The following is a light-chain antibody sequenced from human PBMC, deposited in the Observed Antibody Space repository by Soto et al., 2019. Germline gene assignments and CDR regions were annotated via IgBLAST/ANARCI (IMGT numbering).Light chain of an antibody. CDR2: RNN. CDR1: SSNIGSNY. CDR3: ATWDDNLSGVV. Sequence: QSVLTQPPSASGTPGQRVTISCSGSSSNIGSNYVYWFQQLPGTAPQLLIYRNNQRPSGVPDRFSGSKSGTSASLAISGLRSEDEADYYCATWDDNLSGVVFGGGTQLTVL. V-gene: IGLV1-47*01. J-gene: IGLJ2*01.